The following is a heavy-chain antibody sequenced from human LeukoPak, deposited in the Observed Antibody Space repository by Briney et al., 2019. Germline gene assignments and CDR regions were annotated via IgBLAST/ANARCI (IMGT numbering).Heavy chain of an antibody. Sequence: GGSLRLSCAASGFIFNKYTMYWVRQAPGKGLEYVSAISSNGGSTYYADSVKGRFTISRDNSENTLYLQMSSLRAEDTAVFYCVKRGNDYYDRSGNFDFAFGGRGTLVTVSS. J-gene: IGHJ4*02. V-gene: IGHV3-64D*06. CDR2: ISSNGGST. CDR1: GFIFNKYT. D-gene: IGHD3-22*01. CDR3: VKRGNDYYDRSGNFDFAF.